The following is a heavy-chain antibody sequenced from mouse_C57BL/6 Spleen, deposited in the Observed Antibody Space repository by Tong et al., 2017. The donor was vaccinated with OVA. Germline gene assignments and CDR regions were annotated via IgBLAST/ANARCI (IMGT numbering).Heavy chain of an antibody. CDR1: GYTFTSYW. V-gene: IGHV1-52*01. Sequence: VQLQESGAELVRPGPSVKLSCKASGYTFTSYWMHWVKQRPIQGLEWIGNIDPSDSETHYNQKFKNKATLTVDKSSSTAYMQLKSLTSEDSAVYYCARRAYYYGSSYDAMDYWGQGTSVTVSS. D-gene: IGHD1-1*01. J-gene: IGHJ4*01. CDR2: IDPSDSET. CDR3: ARRAYYYGSSYDAMDY.